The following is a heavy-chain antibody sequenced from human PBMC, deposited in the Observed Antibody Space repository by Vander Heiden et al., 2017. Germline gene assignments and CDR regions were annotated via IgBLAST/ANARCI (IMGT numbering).Heavy chain of an antibody. CDR1: GSTFSVSA. CDR2: IRSKDNSYAT. J-gene: IGHJ4*02. D-gene: IGHD1-26*01. V-gene: IGHV3-73*02. CDR3: TRSAGATTSKDENY. Sequence: EVQLVESGGGLVQPGGSLKLSCAASGSTFSVSAMHWVRQASGKGLEWVGRIRSKDNSYATAYAASVKGRFTISRDDSKNTAYLQMNSLKTEDTAVYYCTRSAGATTSKDENYWGQGTLVTVSS.